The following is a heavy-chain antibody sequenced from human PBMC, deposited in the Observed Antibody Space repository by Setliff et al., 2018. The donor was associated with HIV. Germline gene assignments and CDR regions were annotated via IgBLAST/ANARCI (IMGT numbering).Heavy chain of an antibody. D-gene: IGHD3-22*01. CDR2: IYYSGST. CDR1: GGSISSSSYD. Sequence: SETLSLTCTVSGGSISSSSYDWGWIRQPPGKGLEWIGSIYYSGSTYYNPPLKSRVTISVDTSKKQFSLKLSSVTAADTAVYYCARGLSFYDPGGFDYWGQGTLVTVSS. V-gene: IGHV4-39*01. CDR3: ARGLSFYDPGGFDY. J-gene: IGHJ4*02.